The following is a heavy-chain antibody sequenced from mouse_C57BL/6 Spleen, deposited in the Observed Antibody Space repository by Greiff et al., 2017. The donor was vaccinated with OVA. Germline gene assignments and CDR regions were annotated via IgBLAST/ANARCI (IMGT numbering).Heavy chain of an antibody. CDR3: ARFGYYEDY. D-gene: IGHD2-3*01. J-gene: IGHJ2*01. Sequence: QVQLQQPGAELVMPGASVKLSCKASGYTFTSYWMHWVKQRPGQGLEWIGEIDPSDSYTNYNQKFKGKSTLTVDKSSSTAYMQLSSLTSEDSAVYYCARFGYYEDYWGQGTTRTVSS. CDR2: IDPSDSYT. V-gene: IGHV1-69*01. CDR1: GYTFTSYW.